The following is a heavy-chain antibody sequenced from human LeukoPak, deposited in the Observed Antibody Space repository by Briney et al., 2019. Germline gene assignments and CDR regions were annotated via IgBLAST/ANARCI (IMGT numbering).Heavy chain of an antibody. CDR3: AKGDSYGYGGWFDP. D-gene: IGHD5-18*01. CDR2: IWYDGTNQ. V-gene: IGHV3-33*06. J-gene: IGHJ5*02. CDR1: GFIFSDYG. Sequence: GKSLRLSCPASGFIFSDYGMQWVRQAPGKGLEWVALIWYDGTNQYYADSVKGRFAISRDNSKNTLYLQMNSLRAEDTAVYYCAKGDSYGYGGWFDPWGQGTLVTVSS.